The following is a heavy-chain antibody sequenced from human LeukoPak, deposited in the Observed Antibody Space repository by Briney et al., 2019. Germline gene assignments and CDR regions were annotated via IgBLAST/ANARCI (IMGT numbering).Heavy chain of an antibody. CDR3: ARDPYYYGSGSYDWFDP. D-gene: IGHD3-10*01. CDR2: IKQDGIET. Sequence: GGSLRLSCAASGFNSGNYWMSWVRQAPGQRLEWLANIKQDGIETYYLDSVRGRFTISRDNAKNSLYLQMNSLRAEDTAVYYCARDPYYYGSGSYDWFDPWGQGTLVTVSS. J-gene: IGHJ5*02. CDR1: GFNSGNYW. V-gene: IGHV3-7*01.